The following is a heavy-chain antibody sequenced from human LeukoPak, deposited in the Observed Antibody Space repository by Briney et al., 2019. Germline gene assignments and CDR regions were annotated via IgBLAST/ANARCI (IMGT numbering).Heavy chain of an antibody. Sequence: GGSLRLSCTTSGFTFGDYAMSWFRQAPGKGLEWVGFIRTKAYGGTTEYAASVKGRFTISTDDSKTIAYLQMNSLKTEDTAVYYCTRASTSIQPYGSYYFDYWGQGTLVTVSS. D-gene: IGHD3-10*01. J-gene: IGHJ4*02. CDR2: IRTKAYGGTT. V-gene: IGHV3-49*03. CDR3: TRASTSIQPYGSYYFDY. CDR1: GFTFGDYA.